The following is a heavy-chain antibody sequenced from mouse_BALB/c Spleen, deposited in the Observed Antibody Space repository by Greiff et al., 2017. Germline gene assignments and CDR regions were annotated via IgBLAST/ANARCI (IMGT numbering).Heavy chain of an antibody. CDR2: ISSGGSYT. J-gene: IGHJ4*01. Sequence: EVKLVESGGGLVKPGGSLKLSCAASGFTFSSYAMSWGRQSPEKRLEWVAEISSGGSYTYYPDTVTGRFTISRDNAKNTLYLEMSSLRSEDTAMYYCARVYGNPYAMDYWGQGTSVTVSS. CDR3: ARVYGNPYAMDY. V-gene: IGHV5-9-4*01. D-gene: IGHD2-10*02. CDR1: GFTFSSYA.